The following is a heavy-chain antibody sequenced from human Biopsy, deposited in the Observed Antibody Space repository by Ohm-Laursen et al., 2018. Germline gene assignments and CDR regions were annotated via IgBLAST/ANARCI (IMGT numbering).Heavy chain of an antibody. CDR1: GFTFSSYG. Sequence: SLRLSCSASGFTFSSYGMHWVRQAPGKGLEWVAVIWYDGSNKYYADSVKGRFTISRDNSKNTLFLQMNNLRAEDTAVYYCARDRYYGSANYFGYYNMDVWGQGTTVTVSS. CDR2: IWYDGSNK. V-gene: IGHV3-33*01. CDR3: ARDRYYGSANYFGYYNMDV. D-gene: IGHD3-10*01. J-gene: IGHJ6*02.